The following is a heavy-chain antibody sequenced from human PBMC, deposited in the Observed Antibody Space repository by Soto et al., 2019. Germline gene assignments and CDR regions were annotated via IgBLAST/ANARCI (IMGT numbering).Heavy chain of an antibody. D-gene: IGHD2-2*01. V-gene: IGHV4-34*01. J-gene: IGHJ4*02. CDR3: ASKIVVVPAAIDNLYYGYSDY. Sequence: SETLSLTCAVYGGSFSGYYWSWIRQPPGKGLEWIGEINHSGSTNYNPSLKSRVTISVDTSKNQFSLKLSSVTAADTAVYYCASKIVVVPAAIDNLYYGYSDYWGQGTLVTVSS. CDR2: INHSGST. CDR1: GGSFSGYY.